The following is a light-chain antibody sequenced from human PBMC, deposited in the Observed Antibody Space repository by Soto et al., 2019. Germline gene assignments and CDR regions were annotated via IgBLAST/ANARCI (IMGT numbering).Light chain of an antibody. J-gene: IGLJ3*02. CDR1: TGAVTSGHH. Sequence: QTVVTQEPSLTVSPGGTVTLTCASSTGAVTSGHHPNWLQQKPGQAPRSLIYSINNKHSWTPARFSGSLLGGKAALTLSGVQPEDEADYYCLIYFGAPQPGVFGGGTKLTVL. CDR2: SIN. V-gene: IGLV7-43*01. CDR3: LIYFGAPQPGV.